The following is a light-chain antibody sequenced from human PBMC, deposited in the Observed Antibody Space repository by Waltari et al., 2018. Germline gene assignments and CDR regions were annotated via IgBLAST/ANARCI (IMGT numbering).Light chain of an antibody. J-gene: IGLJ3*02. CDR1: SSDIGSYNV. Sequence: QSALTQPASVSGSRGQSITISCTGSSSDIGSYNVVSWYQNHPGNAPKLLIYGVNNRHSGVSNRFSGSKSGNTASLTISGLQAEDEADYYCSSYAGSVVFGGGTKLTVL. CDR3: SSYAGSVV. V-gene: IGLV2-23*02. CDR2: GVN.